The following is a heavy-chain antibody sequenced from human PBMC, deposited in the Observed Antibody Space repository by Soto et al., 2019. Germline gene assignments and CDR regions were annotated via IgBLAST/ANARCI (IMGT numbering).Heavy chain of an antibody. Sequence: QVHLVQSGAEVKKPGASVKVSCKASGYTFISYAIHWVRRAPGQRLEWVGWIHAGNGNTKYSQNFQGRVTITRDTSANTVYMELSSLRSEDTAVYYCARAGVPAAQNWFDPWGQGTLVTVSS. CDR1: GYTFISYA. D-gene: IGHD2-2*01. CDR2: IHAGNGNT. V-gene: IGHV1-3*01. J-gene: IGHJ5*02. CDR3: ARAGVPAAQNWFDP.